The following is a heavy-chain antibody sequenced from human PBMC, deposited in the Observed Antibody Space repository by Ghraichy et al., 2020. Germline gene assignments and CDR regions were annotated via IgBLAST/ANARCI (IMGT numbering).Heavy chain of an antibody. J-gene: IGHJ4*02. CDR2: ISGSGGST. V-gene: IGHV3-23*01. D-gene: IGHD3-22*01. CDR3: AKEADYYDSSGYYFFDY. Sequence: GGSLRLSCAASGFTFSSYAMSWVRQAPGKGLEWVSAISGSGGSTYYADSVKGRFTISRDNSKNTLYLQMNSLRAEDTAVYYCAKEADYYDSSGYYFFDYWGQGTLVTVSS. CDR1: GFTFSSYA.